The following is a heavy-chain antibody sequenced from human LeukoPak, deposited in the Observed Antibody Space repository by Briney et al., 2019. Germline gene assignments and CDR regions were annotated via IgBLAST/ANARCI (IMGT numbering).Heavy chain of an antibody. V-gene: IGHV3-7*01. J-gene: IGHJ4*02. CDR3: ARGGYSFDY. CDR2: LHADGSEK. D-gene: IGHD5-12*01. Sequence: GGSLRLSCAASGFTFSNFVMNWVRQAPGKGLEWVARLHADGSEKYYVGSVKGRFTISGDNAKNSLYLQMNSLRVDDTAVYYCARGGYSFDYLGQGTLVTVSS. CDR1: GFTFSNFV.